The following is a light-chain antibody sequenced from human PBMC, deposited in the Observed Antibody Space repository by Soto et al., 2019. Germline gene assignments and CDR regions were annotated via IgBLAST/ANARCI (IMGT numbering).Light chain of an antibody. J-gene: IGKJ3*01. CDR2: AAS. Sequence: DVQMTQSPSSLSASVGDSVTITCRASQDISNYLAWYQQKPGKVPKLLIYAASTLESGVPTRFSGSGSGTDFTLTITSLQPADVATYYCLKHNSAPFTFGPGTTVDIK. V-gene: IGKV1-27*01. CDR3: LKHNSAPFT. CDR1: QDISNY.